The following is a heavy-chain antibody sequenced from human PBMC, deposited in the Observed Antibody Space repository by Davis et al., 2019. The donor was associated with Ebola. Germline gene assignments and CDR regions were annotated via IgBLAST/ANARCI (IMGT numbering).Heavy chain of an antibody. D-gene: IGHD1-14*01. J-gene: IGHJ4*02. Sequence: PGGSLRLSCAASGFTFRSYWMSWVRQAPGKGLEWVAKIKEDGSEKLEVDSVKGRFTISRDNAKDSLYLQMNSLTAEDTAIYHCAWFARNPNSWGQGTLVTVSS. V-gene: IGHV3-7*01. CDR3: AWFARNPNS. CDR2: IKEDGSEK. CDR1: GFTFRSYW.